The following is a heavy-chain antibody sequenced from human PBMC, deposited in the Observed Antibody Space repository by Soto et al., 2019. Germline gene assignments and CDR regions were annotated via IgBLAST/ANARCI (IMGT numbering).Heavy chain of an antibody. J-gene: IGHJ5*02. CDR1: GGSVSSNSSS. Sequence: SQTLSLTCAICGGSVSSNSSSCNWSRQSPSRGLEWLGRTYYKSKWYNNYAVSVKSRITINPDTSKNQSSLQLNSVTPEDTAMYYCARGDQGFDPWGQGTLVTVSS. CDR2: TYYKSKWYN. D-gene: IGHD2-2*01. V-gene: IGHV6-1*01. CDR3: ARGDQGFDP.